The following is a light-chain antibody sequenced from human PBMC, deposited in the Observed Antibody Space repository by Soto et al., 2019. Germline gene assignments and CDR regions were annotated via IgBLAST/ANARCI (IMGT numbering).Light chain of an antibody. CDR2: EVS. V-gene: IGLV2-14*01. J-gene: IGLJ2*01. CDR1: SSDVGGYNY. Sequence: QSVLTQPASVSGSPGQSITISCTGTSSDVGGYNYVSWYQQHPGKAPKLMIYEVSNRPSGVSNRFSGSKSGNTASLAISGLRSEDEADYYCAAWDDSLSNVIFGGGTKLTVL. CDR3: AAWDDSLSNVI.